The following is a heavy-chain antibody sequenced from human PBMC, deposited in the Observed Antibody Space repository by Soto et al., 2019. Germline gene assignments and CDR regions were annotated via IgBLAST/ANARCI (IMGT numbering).Heavy chain of an antibody. CDR1: GYSFSDYF. Sequence: QVQLVQSGAEVKKSGASVKVSCKPSGYSFSDYFIQWVRQAPGQGLEWVAWINPKTAATNYAKKFQGRVSLTWDTSSTTAYMELTRLRPDDTAVYYCARIKWGLNYYNGMDVWGQGTPV. CDR2: INPKTAAT. CDR3: ARIKWGLNYYNGMDV. J-gene: IGHJ6*02. D-gene: IGHD1-26*01. V-gene: IGHV1-2*02.